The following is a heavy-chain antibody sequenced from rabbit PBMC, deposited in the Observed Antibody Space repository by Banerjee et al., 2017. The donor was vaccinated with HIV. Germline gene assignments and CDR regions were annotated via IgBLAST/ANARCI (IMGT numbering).Heavy chain of an antibody. Sequence: EESGGGLVQPGASLTLTCTASGFSFSSNAMCWVRQAPGKGLEWIGCIYTGSGSTYYASWVNGRFTISSHNAQNTVDLQMNSLTAADTATYFCARDAGYAGSNLWGPGTL. CDR1: GFSFSSNA. V-gene: IGHV1S47*01. CDR3: ARDAGYAGSNL. J-gene: IGHJ4*01. CDR2: IYTGSGST. D-gene: IGHD4-2*01.